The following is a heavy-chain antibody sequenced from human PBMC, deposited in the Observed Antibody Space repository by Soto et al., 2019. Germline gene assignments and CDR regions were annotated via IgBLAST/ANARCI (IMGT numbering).Heavy chain of an antibody. Sequence: QVQLVESGGGVVQPGRSLRLSCAASGFTFSSYGMHWVRQAPGKGLEWVAVISYDGSNKYYADSVKGRFTISRDNSKNTLYLQMNSLRAEDTAVYYCAKDVGKQLDVYGMDVWGQGTTVTVSS. D-gene: IGHD1-1*01. J-gene: IGHJ6*02. CDR2: ISYDGSNK. CDR3: AKDVGKQLDVYGMDV. V-gene: IGHV3-30*18. CDR1: GFTFSSYG.